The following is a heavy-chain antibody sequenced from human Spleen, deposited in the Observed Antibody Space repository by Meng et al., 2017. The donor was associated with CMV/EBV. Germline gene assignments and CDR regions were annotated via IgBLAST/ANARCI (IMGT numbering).Heavy chain of an antibody. D-gene: IGHD6-19*01. V-gene: IGHV3-20*01. CDR3: ARVAVAATWADGFDI. J-gene: IGHJ3*02. CDR1: GFTFSSYA. CDR2: INWNGGST. Sequence: GESLKISCAASGFTFSSYAMSWVRQAPGKGLEWVSGINWNGGSTGYVDSVKGRFTISRDNAKNSLYLQVNSLRAEDTALYHCARVAVAATWADGFDIWGQGTMVTVSS.